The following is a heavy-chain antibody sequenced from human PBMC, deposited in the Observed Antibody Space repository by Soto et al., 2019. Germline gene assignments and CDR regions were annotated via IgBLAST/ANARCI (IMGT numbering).Heavy chain of an antibody. J-gene: IGHJ4*02. CDR1: GFTFSSYA. CDR3: AKEDMVVTDGPYFFDY. CDR2: ISGSGGST. V-gene: IGHV3-23*01. D-gene: IGHD2-15*01. Sequence: GGSLRISCAASGFTFSSYAMSWGRQAPGEGLEGGSAISGSGGSTYYADSVKGRLTISRDNSKNTLYLQMNSLKAEDTAVYYCAKEDMVVTDGPYFFDYWAQGTLVTVSS.